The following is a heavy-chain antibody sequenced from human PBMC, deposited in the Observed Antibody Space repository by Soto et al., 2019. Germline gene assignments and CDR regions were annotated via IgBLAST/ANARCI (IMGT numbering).Heavy chain of an antibody. J-gene: IGHJ4*02. V-gene: IGHV4-59*01. Sequence: PSETLSLTCTVSGGSISSYYLSWIRQPPGKGLEWIGYIYYSGSTNYSPSLKSRVTISVDTSKNQFSLKLSSVTAADTAVYYCARGGVAAADLDYWGQGTLVTVYS. CDR2: IYYSGST. CDR1: GGSISSYY. D-gene: IGHD6-13*01. CDR3: ARGGVAAADLDY.